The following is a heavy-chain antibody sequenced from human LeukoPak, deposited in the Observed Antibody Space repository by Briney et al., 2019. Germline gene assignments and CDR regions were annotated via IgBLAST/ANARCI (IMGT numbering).Heavy chain of an antibody. CDR2: ISGSGVST. D-gene: IGHD1-26*01. CDR3: AKCGGSYCRAFDY. V-gene: IGHV3-23*01. Sequence: RSGGSLRLSCAASGFAFSSYAMSWVRQAPGKGLEWVSSISGSGVSTYYADSVKGRFTISRDNSKNTLYLQMNSLRAEDTAVYYCAKCGGSYCRAFDYWGQGTLVTVSS. J-gene: IGHJ4*02. CDR1: GFAFSSYA.